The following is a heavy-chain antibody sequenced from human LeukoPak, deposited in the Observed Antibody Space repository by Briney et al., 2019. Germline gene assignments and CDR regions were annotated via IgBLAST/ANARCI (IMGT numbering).Heavy chain of an antibody. CDR1: GFTFSSYW. Sequence: GGSLRLSCAASGFTFSSYWMHWVRQAPGKGLVWVSRINSYGSSTSYADSVKGRFTISRDNAKNTLYLQMNSLRAEDTAVYYCARDGVLRYFDWSAEDAFDIWGQGTMVTVSS. CDR2: INSYGSST. J-gene: IGHJ3*02. V-gene: IGHV3-74*01. D-gene: IGHD3-9*01. CDR3: ARDGVLRYFDWSAEDAFDI.